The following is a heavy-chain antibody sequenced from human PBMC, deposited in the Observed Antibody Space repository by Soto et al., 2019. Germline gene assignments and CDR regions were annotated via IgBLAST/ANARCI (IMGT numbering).Heavy chain of an antibody. V-gene: IGHV4-30-4*01. J-gene: IGHJ4*02. CDR2: IYYSGNT. Sequence: SETLSLTCTVSGGSTSSDNYWSWIRQPPGKGLEWIGHIYYSGNTDYNPSLKSRLAISIDTSKNQFTLKLSSVTAADTAVYFCAREGGESSDGLYYFDSWGQGSLVTVSS. CDR1: GGSTSSDNY. CDR3: AREGGESSDGLYYFDS. D-gene: IGHD3-16*01.